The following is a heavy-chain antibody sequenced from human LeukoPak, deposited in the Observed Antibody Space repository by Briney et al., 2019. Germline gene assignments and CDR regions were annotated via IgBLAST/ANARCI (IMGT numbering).Heavy chain of an antibody. CDR1: GGSLSGSY. CDR2: INHSGRT. Sequence: SETLSLTCAVSGGSLSGSYCTWVRQSPGEGLEWIGEINHSGRTNYNPSLQSRVTISLDTTRSQFSLILRSVTAADTAVYYCARDPCSSINCPLRFWGQGTPVTVSS. V-gene: IGHV4-34*01. D-gene: IGHD2-2*01. CDR3: ARDPCSSINCPLRF. J-gene: IGHJ4*02.